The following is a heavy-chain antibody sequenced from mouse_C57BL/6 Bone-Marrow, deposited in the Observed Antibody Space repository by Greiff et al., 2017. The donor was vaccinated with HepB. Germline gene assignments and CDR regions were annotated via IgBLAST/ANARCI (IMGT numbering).Heavy chain of an antibody. V-gene: IGHV1-82*01. Sequence: VKLMESGPELVKPGASVKISCKASGYAFSSSWMNWVKQRPGKGLEWIGRIYPGDGDTNYNGKFKGKATLTADKSSSTAYMQLSSLTSEDSAVYFCARGGTVVAEGFAYWGQGTLVTVSA. CDR1: GYAFSSSW. CDR3: ARGGTVVAEGFAY. D-gene: IGHD1-1*01. J-gene: IGHJ3*01. CDR2: IYPGDGDT.